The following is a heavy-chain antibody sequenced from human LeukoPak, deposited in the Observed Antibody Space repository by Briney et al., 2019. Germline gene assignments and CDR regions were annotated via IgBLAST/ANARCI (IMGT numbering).Heavy chain of an antibody. CDR2: ISLDSTYI. D-gene: IGHD6-13*01. CDR3: ASDTGSSWSQGVDH. Sequence: GGSLRLPCAASGFAFRTYSMNWVRQAPGKGLEWVSSISLDSTYIYYADSVKGRFTISRDNAKNSLYLQMNSLRVEDTAVYYCASDTGSSWSQGVDHWGQGTLVTVSS. V-gene: IGHV3-21*01. J-gene: IGHJ4*02. CDR1: GFAFRTYS.